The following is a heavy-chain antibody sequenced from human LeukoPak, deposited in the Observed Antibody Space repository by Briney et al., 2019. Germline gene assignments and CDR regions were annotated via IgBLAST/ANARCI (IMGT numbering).Heavy chain of an antibody. CDR1: GYTFTGYY. CDR2: INPNSGGT. CDR3: ARGFPPRIYYDSSGYYSYFFDY. J-gene: IGHJ4*02. V-gene: IGHV1-2*02. Sequence: ASVKVSCKASGYTFTGYYMHWVRQAPGQGLEWMGWINPNSGGTNYTQKFQGRVTMTRDTSISTAYMELRSLRSDDTAMYYCARGFPPRIYYDSSGYYSYFFDYWGQGTLVTVSS. D-gene: IGHD3-22*01.